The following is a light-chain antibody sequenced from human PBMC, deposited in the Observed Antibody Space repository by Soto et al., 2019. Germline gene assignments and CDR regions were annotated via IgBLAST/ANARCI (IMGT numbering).Light chain of an antibody. CDR1: QGIRRW. CDR3: QQADSFPLT. J-gene: IGKJ4*01. Sequence: DIQMTQSPSSVSASVGDRVTITCRASQGIRRWLDWYQQKPGKAPKLLIYAASSLQSGVPSRFSGSGSGTDFTLTISSLQPEDVATYFCQQADSFPLTFGGGTKVEIK. CDR2: AAS. V-gene: IGKV1-12*01.